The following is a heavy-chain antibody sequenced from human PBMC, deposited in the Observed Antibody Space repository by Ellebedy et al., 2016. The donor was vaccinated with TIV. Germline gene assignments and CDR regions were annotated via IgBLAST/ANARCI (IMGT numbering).Heavy chain of an antibody. CDR3: ATGPRIVGAPGYYYYMDV. J-gene: IGHJ6*03. Sequence: ASVKVSXXVSGYTLTELSMHWVRQAPGKGLEWMGGFDPEDGETIYAQKFQGRVTMTEDTSTDTAYMELSSLRSEDTAVYYCATGPRIVGAPGYYYYMDVWGKGTTVTVSS. V-gene: IGHV1-24*01. CDR2: FDPEDGET. CDR1: GYTLTELS. D-gene: IGHD1-26*01.